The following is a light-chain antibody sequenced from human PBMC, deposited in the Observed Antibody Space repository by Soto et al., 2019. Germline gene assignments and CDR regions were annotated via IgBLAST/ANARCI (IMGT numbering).Light chain of an antibody. CDR2: GAS. J-gene: IGKJ4*01. V-gene: IGKV3-20*01. CDR1: QSVSSSF. Sequence: EMVLTQSPGTLSLSPGERATLSCRASQSVSSSFLAWYQQKPGQAPRLLIYGASSSATGIPDRFSGSGSGKDFILTISRLEPEDVAVYYCQQYGSSTLTFGGGTKVEIK. CDR3: QQYGSSTLT.